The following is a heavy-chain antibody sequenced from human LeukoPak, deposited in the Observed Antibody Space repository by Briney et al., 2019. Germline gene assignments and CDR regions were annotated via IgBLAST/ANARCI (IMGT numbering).Heavy chain of an antibody. Sequence: GASVKVSCKASGYTFTSYYIHWVRQAPGQGLEWMGIINPSGGSTNYAQKFQGRVTMTRDTSTSTVYMELSSLRSEDSAVYYCASALPFQLVHWGQGTLVTVSS. J-gene: IGHJ4*02. CDR2: INPSGGST. CDR1: GYTFTSYY. CDR3: ASALPFQLVH. D-gene: IGHD6-13*01. V-gene: IGHV1-46*01.